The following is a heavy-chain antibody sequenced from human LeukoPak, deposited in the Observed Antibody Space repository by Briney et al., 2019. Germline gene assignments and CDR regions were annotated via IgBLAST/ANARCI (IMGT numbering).Heavy chain of an antibody. D-gene: IGHD4/OR15-4a*01. CDR2: ISPYNGKT. CDR3: ARRPEYGAIYDY. CDR1: GYTLTSYG. Sequence: ASVKVSCEASGYTLTSYGITWVRQAPGQGFEWMGWISPYNGKTNYAQKLQGRVTMTADKLTSTVYMELGSLRSEDTAVYYCARRPEYGAIYDYWGQGTLVTVSS. V-gene: IGHV1-18*01. J-gene: IGHJ4*02.